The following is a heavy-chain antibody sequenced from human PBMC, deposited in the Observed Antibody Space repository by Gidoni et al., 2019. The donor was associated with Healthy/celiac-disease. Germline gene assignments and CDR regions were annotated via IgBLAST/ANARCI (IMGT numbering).Heavy chain of an antibody. CDR3: AKRSGRHEWELEGYFDY. CDR2: ISYDGSNK. CDR1: GFPFSSYG. V-gene: IGHV3-30*18. D-gene: IGHD1-26*01. Sequence: QVQLVESGGGVVQPGRSLRLSCAASGFPFSSYGMHWVRQAPGKGLEWVAVISYDGSNKYYADSVKGRFTISRDNSKNTLYLQMNSLRAEDTAVYYCAKRSGRHEWELEGYFDYWGQGTLVTVSS. J-gene: IGHJ4*02.